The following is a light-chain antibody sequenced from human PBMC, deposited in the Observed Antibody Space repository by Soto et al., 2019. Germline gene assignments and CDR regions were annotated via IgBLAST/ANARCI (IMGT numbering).Light chain of an antibody. CDR1: QSISNH. J-gene: IGKJ1*01. CDR3: QHYNSYSEA. CDR2: AAS. Sequence: DIQMTQSPSSLSSSVEDRVIITCRASQSISNHLDWYQQKPGKAPKLLIFAASSLPSGVPSRFSGSRSGPDFTLTISSLQPEDFATYYCQHYNSYSEAFGQGTKVDIK. V-gene: IGKV1-39*01.